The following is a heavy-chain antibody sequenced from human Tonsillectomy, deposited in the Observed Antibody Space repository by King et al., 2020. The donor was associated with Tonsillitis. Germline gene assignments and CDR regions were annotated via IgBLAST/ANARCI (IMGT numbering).Heavy chain of an antibody. CDR3: AREGLNWFDP. CDR2: IYYSGST. CDR1: GGSISSYY. V-gene: IGHV4-59*01. J-gene: IGHJ5*02. Sequence: QLQESGPGLVKPSETLSLTCTVSGGSISSYYWSWIRQPPGKGLEWIGYIYYSGSTNYNPSLKSRVTISVDTSKNQFSLKLSPVTAADTAVYYCAREGLNWFDPWGQGTLVTVSS. D-gene: IGHD3-22*01.